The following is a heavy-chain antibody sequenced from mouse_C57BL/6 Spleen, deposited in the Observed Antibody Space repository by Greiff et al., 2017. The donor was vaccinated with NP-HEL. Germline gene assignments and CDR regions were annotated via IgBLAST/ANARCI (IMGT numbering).Heavy chain of an antibody. CDR1: GYTFTSYW. V-gene: IGHV1-64*01. J-gene: IGHJ2*01. CDR2: IHPNSGST. D-gene: IGHD1-1*01. Sequence: VQLQQPGAELVKPGASVKLSCKASGYTFTSYWMHWVKQRPGQGLEWIGMIHPNSGSTNYNEKFKSKATLTVDKSSSTAYMQLSSLTSEDSAVYYWARPPYYYGRSGDLYYWGQGTTLTVYS. CDR3: ARPPYYYGRSGDLYY.